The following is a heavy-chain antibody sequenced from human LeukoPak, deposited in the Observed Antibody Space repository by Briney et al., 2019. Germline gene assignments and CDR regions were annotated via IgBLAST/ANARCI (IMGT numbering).Heavy chain of an antibody. CDR3: ARFHSSTYHYDYSGPGWFDP. V-gene: IGHV4-30-4*08. Sequence: SETLSLTCTVSGGSISSGDYYWSWIRQPPGKGLEWIGYIYISGSTYYNPSLKSRLTISVDTSKNQFSLKLTSVTAADTAVFYCARFHSSTYHYDYSGPGWFDPWGQGTLVTVSS. CDR1: GGSISSGDYY. J-gene: IGHJ5*02. D-gene: IGHD4-11*01. CDR2: IYISGST.